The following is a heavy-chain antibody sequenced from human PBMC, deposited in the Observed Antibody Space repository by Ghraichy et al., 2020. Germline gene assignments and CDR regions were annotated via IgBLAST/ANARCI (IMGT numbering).Heavy chain of an antibody. D-gene: IGHD3-9*01. CDR2: IYGNGAT. CDR3: NLFYHILTPPADY. CDR1: GFTVTNNF. J-gene: IGHJ4*02. Sequence: GGSLRLSCVDSGFTVTNNFVSWVRQAPGKGLEWVSLIYGNGATYYADSVRGRFTISRDISKTTLFLQMNNLGAEDSAIYYCNLFYHILTPPADYRGRGTLVTVSS. V-gene: IGHV3-66*01.